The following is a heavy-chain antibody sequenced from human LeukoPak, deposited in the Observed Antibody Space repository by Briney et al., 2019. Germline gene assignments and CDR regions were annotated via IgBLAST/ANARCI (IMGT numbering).Heavy chain of an antibody. V-gene: IGHV1-2*02. Sequence: GASVKVSCKASGYTFTGYYMHWVRQAPGQGLEWMGWINPNSGGTNYAQKFQGRVTMTRDTSISTAYVELSRLRSDDTAVYYCARAIAAAAYWFDPWGQGTLVTVSS. CDR2: INPNSGGT. D-gene: IGHD6-13*01. J-gene: IGHJ5*02. CDR3: ARAIAAAAYWFDP. CDR1: GYTFTGYY.